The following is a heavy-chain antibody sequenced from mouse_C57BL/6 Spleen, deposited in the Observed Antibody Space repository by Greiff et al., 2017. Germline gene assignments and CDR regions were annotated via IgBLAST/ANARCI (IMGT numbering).Heavy chain of an antibody. CDR2: IHPSDSDT. CDR3: AIGLYGSSYVGYFDV. CDR1: GYTFTSYW. Sequence: VQLQQPGAELVKPGASVKVSCKASGYTFTSYWMHWVKQRPGQGLEWIGRIHPSDSDTNYNQKFKGKATLTVDKSSSTAYMHLSSLTSEDSAVYYCAIGLYGSSYVGYFDVWGTGTTVTVSS. V-gene: IGHV1-74*01. D-gene: IGHD1-1*01. J-gene: IGHJ1*03.